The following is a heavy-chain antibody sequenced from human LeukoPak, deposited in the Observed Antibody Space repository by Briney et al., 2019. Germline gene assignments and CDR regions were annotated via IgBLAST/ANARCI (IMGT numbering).Heavy chain of an antibody. Sequence: GASVKVSCKASGYTFTNYAIHWVRQAPGQRLEWMGWINAGNGNTKYSQKFQGRVTITRDTSASTAYMELRSLRSDDTAVYYCARESDYDILTGYYTAPLDYWGQGTLVTVSS. J-gene: IGHJ4*02. CDR1: GYTFTNYA. D-gene: IGHD3-9*01. V-gene: IGHV1-3*01. CDR3: ARESDYDILTGYYTAPLDY. CDR2: INAGNGNT.